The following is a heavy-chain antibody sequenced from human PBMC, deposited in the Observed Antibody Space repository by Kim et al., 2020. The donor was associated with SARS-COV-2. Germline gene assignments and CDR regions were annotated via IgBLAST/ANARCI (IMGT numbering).Heavy chain of an antibody. CDR3: AKDYGSGSYYNAQIYYGMDV. CDR1: GFTFYDYA. V-gene: IGHV3-9*01. CDR2: ISWNSGSI. Sequence: GGSLRLSCAASGFTFYDYAMHWVRQAPGKGLEWVSGISWNSGSIGYADSVKGRFTISRDNAKNSLYLQMNSLRAEDTALYYCAKDYGSGSYYNAQIYYGMDVWGQGTTVTVSS. D-gene: IGHD3-10*01. J-gene: IGHJ6*02.